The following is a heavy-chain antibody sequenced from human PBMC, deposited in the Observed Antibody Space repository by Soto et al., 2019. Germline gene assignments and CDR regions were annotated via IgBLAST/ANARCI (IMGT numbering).Heavy chain of an antibody. CDR2: ISYDGSNK. CDR3: AKPLEIVAYFDY. D-gene: IGHD5-12*01. Sequence: QVQLVESGGGVVQPGRSLRLSCAASGFTFSSYGMHWVRQAPGKGLEWVAVISYDGSNKYYADSAKGRFTISRDNSKNTLYLQMNSLRAEDTAVYYCAKPLEIVAYFDYWGQGTLVTVSS. V-gene: IGHV3-30*18. J-gene: IGHJ4*02. CDR1: GFTFSSYG.